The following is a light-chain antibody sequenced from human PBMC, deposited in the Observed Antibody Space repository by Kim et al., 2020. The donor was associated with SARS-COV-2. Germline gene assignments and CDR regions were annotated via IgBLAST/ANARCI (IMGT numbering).Light chain of an antibody. Sequence: QSALTQAPSASGTPGQRITISCSGSSSNIGTNSVYWYRQLPGTAPKLLIYGNDQRPSGVPDRFSGSKSGTSASLAISGLRSEDEADYYCAAWDVSLSGVVFGGGTQLTVL. V-gene: IGLV1-47*01. J-gene: IGLJ3*02. CDR1: SSNIGTNS. CDR2: GND. CDR3: AAWDVSLSGVV.